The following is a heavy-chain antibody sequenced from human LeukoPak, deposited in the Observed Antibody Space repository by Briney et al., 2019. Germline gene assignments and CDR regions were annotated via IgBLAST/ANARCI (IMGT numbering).Heavy chain of an antibody. CDR1: GGSFSGYY. Sequence: SETLSLTCAVYGGSFSGYYWSWIRQPPGKGLEWIGEINHSGSTNYNPSLKSRVTISVDTSKNQFSLKLSSVTAADTAVYYCARGLLYYDILTGYYQNWFDPWGQGTLVTVSS. V-gene: IGHV4-34*01. D-gene: IGHD3-9*01. CDR2: INHSGST. CDR3: ARGLLYYDILTGYYQNWFDP. J-gene: IGHJ5*02.